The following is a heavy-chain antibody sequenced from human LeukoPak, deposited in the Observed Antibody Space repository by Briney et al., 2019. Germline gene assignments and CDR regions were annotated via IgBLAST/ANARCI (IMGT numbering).Heavy chain of an antibody. D-gene: IGHD1-26*01. J-gene: IGHJ4*02. CDR3: ARVNIGSYYDSLDY. CDR1: GYTFTRYD. Sequence: GASVKVSCKASGYTFTRYDINWVRQATGQGLVWMGWMNPNSGDTGYVQKFQGRVTMTRNTSISTAYMELSSLRSDDTAVYYCARVNIGSYYDSLDYWGQGTLVTVSS. CDR2: MNPNSGDT. V-gene: IGHV1-8*01.